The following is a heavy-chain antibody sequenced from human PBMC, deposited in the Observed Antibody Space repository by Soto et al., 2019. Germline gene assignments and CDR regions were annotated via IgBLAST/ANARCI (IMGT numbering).Heavy chain of an antibody. V-gene: IGHV1-8*01. CDR2: MNPNSGNT. D-gene: IGHD2-15*01. Sequence: ASVKVSFKASGYTCTSYDINWVRQATGQGLEWMGWMNPNSGNTGYAQKFQGRVTMTRNTSISTAYMELSSLRSEDTAVYYCARGRYCSGGSCYRTPYYFDYWGQGTLVTVSS. CDR1: GYTCTSYD. CDR3: ARGRYCSGGSCYRTPYYFDY. J-gene: IGHJ4*02.